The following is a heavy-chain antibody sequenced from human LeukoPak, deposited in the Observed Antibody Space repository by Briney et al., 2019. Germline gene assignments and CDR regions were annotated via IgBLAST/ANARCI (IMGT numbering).Heavy chain of an antibody. CDR3: ARDSSNLNLLLWLGEPRNWFDP. V-gene: IGHV1-2*02. J-gene: IGHJ5*02. D-gene: IGHD3-10*01. CDR2: INPNSGGT. CDR1: GYPFTSYA. Sequence: ASVKVSCKASGYPFTSYAMNWVRQAPGQGLEWMGWINPNSGGTNYAQKFQGRVTMTRDTSISTAYMELSRLRSDDTAVYYCARDSSNLNLLLWLGEPRNWFDPWGQGTLVTVSS.